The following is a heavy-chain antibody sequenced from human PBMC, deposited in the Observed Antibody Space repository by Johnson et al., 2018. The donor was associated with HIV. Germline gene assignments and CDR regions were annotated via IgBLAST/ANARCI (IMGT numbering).Heavy chain of an antibody. D-gene: IGHD2/OR15-2a*01. CDR1: RFTFNKYT. CDR3: ARVLITVIIPDAFDI. V-gene: IGHV3-30*14. Sequence: VQLMESGGGVVQPGRSLRLSCAASRFTFNKYTMHWVRQDPGKGLEWVAVVSYDGGNKYYADSVKGRFTISRDNSRNTLYLQMNTLRAEDTAVYYCARVLITVIIPDAFDIWGQGTKVTVSS. J-gene: IGHJ3*02. CDR2: VSYDGGNK.